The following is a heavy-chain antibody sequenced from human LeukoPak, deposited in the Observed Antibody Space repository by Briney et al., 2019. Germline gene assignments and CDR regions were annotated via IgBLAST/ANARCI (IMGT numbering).Heavy chain of an antibody. CDR1: GFTFSSYA. Sequence: GGSLRLSCSASGFTFSSYAIHWVRQAPGKGLEYVSAISSNGRSTYYADSVMGRFTISRDNSKNTMYLQLSSPKPEDMAVYYCVKRPDEDGNWGQGTLVTVSS. CDR2: ISSNGRST. V-gene: IGHV3-64D*06. CDR3: VKRPDEDGN. D-gene: IGHD1-14*01. J-gene: IGHJ4*02.